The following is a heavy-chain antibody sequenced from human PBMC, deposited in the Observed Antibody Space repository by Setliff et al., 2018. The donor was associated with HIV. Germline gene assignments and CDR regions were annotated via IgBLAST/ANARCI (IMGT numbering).Heavy chain of an antibody. V-gene: IGHV3-7*01. CDR2: INQDGSEK. CDR1: GFTFSSYW. Sequence: GGSLRLSCAASGFTFSSYWMSWVRQAPGKGLEWVANINQDGSEKHYVGSVKGRFVISRDNAENSLSLQMNSLRAEDTAVYYCARDNGRYFDRGWFDPWGQGALVTVSS. D-gene: IGHD3-9*01. CDR3: ARDNGRYFDRGWFDP. J-gene: IGHJ5*02.